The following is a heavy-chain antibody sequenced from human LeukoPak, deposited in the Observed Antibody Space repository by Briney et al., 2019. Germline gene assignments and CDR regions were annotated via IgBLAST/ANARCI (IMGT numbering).Heavy chain of an antibody. CDR1: GGSISSSSYY. CDR3: ARSRTLGWGYFDWLSPYYFDY. CDR2: IYYSGST. Sequence: PSETLSLTCTVSGGSISSSSYYWGWIRQPPGKGLEWIGSIYYSGSTYYNPSLKSRVTISVDTSKNQFSLKLSSVTAADTAVYYCARSRTLGWGYFDWLSPYYFDYWGQGTLVTVSS. D-gene: IGHD3-9*01. J-gene: IGHJ4*02. V-gene: IGHV4-39*01.